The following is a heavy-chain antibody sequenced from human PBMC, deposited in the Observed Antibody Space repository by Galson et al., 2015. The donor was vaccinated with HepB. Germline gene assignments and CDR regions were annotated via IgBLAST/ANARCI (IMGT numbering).Heavy chain of an antibody. CDR3: AREFSGVDYYDSSGYSYFQH. CDR1: GYTFTSYY. CDR2: INPSGGST. V-gene: IGHV1-46*01. Sequence: SVKVSCKASGYTFTSYYMHWVRQAPGQGLEWMGIINPSGGSTSYAQKFQGRVTMTRDTSTSTVYMELSSLRSEDTAVYYCAREFSGVDYYDSSGYSYFQHWGQGTLVTVSS. J-gene: IGHJ1*01. D-gene: IGHD3-22*01.